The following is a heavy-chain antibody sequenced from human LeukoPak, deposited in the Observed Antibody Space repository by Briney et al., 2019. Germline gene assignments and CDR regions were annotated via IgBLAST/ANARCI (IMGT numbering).Heavy chain of an antibody. D-gene: IGHD3-9*01. V-gene: IGHV4-34*01. J-gene: IGHJ4*02. CDR2: INHSGST. CDR3: ASRTKLRYFDWLLPTGDY. Sequence: SETLSLTCAVYGGSFSGYYWSWIRQPPGKGQEWIGEINHSGSTNYNPSLKSRVTISVDTSKNQFSLKLSSVTAADTAVYYCASRTKLRYFDWLLPTGDYWGQGTLVTVSS. CDR1: GGSFSGYY.